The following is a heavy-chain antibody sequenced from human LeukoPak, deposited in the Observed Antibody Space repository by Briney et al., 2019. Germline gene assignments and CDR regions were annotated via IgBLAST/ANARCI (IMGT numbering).Heavy chain of an antibody. CDR3: ARYNGYMFDY. Sequence: ASVKVSCKGSGYTFTSYDINWVRQATGQGLEWMGWMNPNSGNTGYAQKFQGRVTMTRNTSISTAYMELSSLRSEDTAVCYCARYNGYMFDYWGQGTLVTVSS. CDR2: MNPNSGNT. V-gene: IGHV1-8*01. D-gene: IGHD5-24*01. CDR1: GYTFTSYD. J-gene: IGHJ4*02.